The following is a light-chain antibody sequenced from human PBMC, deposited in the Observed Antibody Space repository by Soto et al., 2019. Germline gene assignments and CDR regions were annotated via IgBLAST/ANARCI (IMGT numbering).Light chain of an antibody. CDR3: QQSYNTPRT. Sequence: DIQMTQSPSSLSASVGDRVTITCRASHPISRDLNWYHQKPGKAPKLLIFAASSLHSGVPSRFSGSGSGTDFTLTISSLQAEDFGTYFCQQSYNTPRTFGQGTKVEIK. V-gene: IGKV1-39*01. CDR1: HPISRD. CDR2: AAS. J-gene: IGKJ1*01.